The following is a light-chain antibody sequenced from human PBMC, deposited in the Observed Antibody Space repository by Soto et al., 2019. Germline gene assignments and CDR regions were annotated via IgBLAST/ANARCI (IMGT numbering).Light chain of an antibody. CDR3: QQYNSYSIT. J-gene: IGKJ1*01. CDR1: QSISSW. CDR2: KAS. V-gene: IGKV1-5*03. Sequence: DIQMTQSPSTLSASVGDRVTITCRASQSISSWLAWYQQKPGKAPKLLIYKASSLESGVPSRFSGSGSWTEFTLTISSLQPDDFATYYCQQYNSYSITFGQGTKVDIK.